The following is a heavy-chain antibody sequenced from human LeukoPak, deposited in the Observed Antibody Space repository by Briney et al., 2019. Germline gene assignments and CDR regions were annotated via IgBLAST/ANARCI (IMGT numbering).Heavy chain of an antibody. D-gene: IGHD3/OR15-3a*01. CDR1: GLRVSDYY. J-gene: IGHJ5*02. Sequence: GGSLRLSCPVPGLRVSDYYMSWVRQAPGKGLEWVGLIRDSGEAFYADFARGRFAISRDESENTLYLQMNSLRVEDTAVYFCARDRAANQDWVEFDPWGQGTPVIVSS. CDR3: ARDRAANQDWVEFDP. CDR2: IRDSGEA. V-gene: IGHV3-66*03.